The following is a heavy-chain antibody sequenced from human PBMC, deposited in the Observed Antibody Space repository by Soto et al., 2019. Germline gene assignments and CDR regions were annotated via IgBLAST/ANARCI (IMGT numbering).Heavy chain of an antibody. CDR3: AKELMVYAIVGMDV. V-gene: IGHV3-30*18. J-gene: IGHJ6*02. CDR1: GLTFSSYG. D-gene: IGHD2-8*01. CDR2: ISYDGSNK. Sequence: GGSLRLSCAASGLTFSSYGMHWVRQAPGKGLEWVAVISYDGSNKYYADSVKGRFTISRDNSKNTLYLQMNSLRAEDTAVYYCAKELMVYAIVGMDVWGQGTTVTVSS.